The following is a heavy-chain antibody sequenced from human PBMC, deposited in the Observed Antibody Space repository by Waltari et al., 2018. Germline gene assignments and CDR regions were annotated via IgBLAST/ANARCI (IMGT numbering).Heavy chain of an antibody. J-gene: IGHJ2*01. CDR2: IYYSGST. D-gene: IGHD6-19*01. CDR1: GGSISSSSYY. CDR3: ARSLTPGIAVAGRYWYFDL. V-gene: IGHV4-39*01. Sequence: QLQLQESGPGLVKPSETLSLTCTVSGGSISSSSYYWGWIRQPPGKGLEWIGSIYYSGSTYYNPSLKSRVTISVDTSKNQFSLKLSSVTAADTAVYYCARSLTPGIAVAGRYWYFDLWGRGTLVTVSS.